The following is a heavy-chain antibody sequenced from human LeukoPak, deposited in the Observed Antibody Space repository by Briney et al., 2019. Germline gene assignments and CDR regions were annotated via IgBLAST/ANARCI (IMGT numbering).Heavy chain of an antibody. CDR3: AKSLYSGSYLDDYFDY. CDR1: GFTFSSYA. Sequence: GGSLRLSCAASGFTFSSYAVSWVRQAPGKGLEWVSAISGSGGTTYYADSVKGRFTISRDNSKNTLYLQMNSLRAEDTAVYYCAKSLYSGSYLDDYFDYWGQGTLVTVSS. V-gene: IGHV3-23*01. CDR2: ISGSGGTT. J-gene: IGHJ4*02. D-gene: IGHD1-26*01.